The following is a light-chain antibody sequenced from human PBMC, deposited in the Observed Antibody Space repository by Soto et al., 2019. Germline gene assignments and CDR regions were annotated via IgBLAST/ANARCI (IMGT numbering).Light chain of an antibody. CDR1: SSNIGAGYH. CDR2: GNN. Sequence: QPVLTQPPSVSGPPGQRVTISCTGSSSNIGAGYHVHWYQQLPGTAPKLLIYGNNNRPSGVPDRFSGSQSGTSASLAITGLQAEDEADYYCQSYDSSLSGSVVFGGGTKVTVL. V-gene: IGLV1-40*01. CDR3: QSYDSSLSGSVV. J-gene: IGLJ2*01.